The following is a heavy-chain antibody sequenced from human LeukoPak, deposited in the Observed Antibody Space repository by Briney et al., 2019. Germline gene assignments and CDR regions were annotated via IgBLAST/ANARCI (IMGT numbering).Heavy chain of an antibody. CDR1: GDSISSYY. Sequence: NPSETLSLTCTVSGDSISSYYWGWIRQPPGKGLEWIGSMYFSGSTHYNPSLKSRVTISVDTSKNQFSLKLTSVTAADTAVYYCANAASYSVDYWGQGTLVTVSS. V-gene: IGHV4-39*01. CDR2: MYFSGST. J-gene: IGHJ4*02. D-gene: IGHD1-26*01. CDR3: ANAASYSVDY.